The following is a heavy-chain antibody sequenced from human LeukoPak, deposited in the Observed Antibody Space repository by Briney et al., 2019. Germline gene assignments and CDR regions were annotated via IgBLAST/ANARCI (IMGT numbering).Heavy chain of an antibody. CDR3: ARVLWFGVTFDY. Sequence: SETRSLTCTVSGGSISSSRYYWGWIRQPPGKGLEWIGSIYYSGSTYYNPSLKSRVTISVDTSKNQFSLKLSSVTAADTAVYYCARVLWFGVTFDYWGQGTLVTVSS. CDR1: GGSISSSRYY. D-gene: IGHD3-10*01. CDR2: IYYSGST. J-gene: IGHJ4*02. V-gene: IGHV4-39*07.